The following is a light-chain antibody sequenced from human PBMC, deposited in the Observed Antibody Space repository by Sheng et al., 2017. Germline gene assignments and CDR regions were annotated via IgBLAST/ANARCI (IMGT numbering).Light chain of an antibody. CDR1: KLGDRY. CDR2: QDS. V-gene: IGLV3-1*01. J-gene: IGLJ1*01. Sequence: SYELTQPPSVSVSPGQTASITCSGDKLGDRYVGWYQQKPGQSPLLVIYQDSARPSGIPERFSGSNSGNTATLTISGTQGLDEADYYCQAWDSSSFYVFGTGTKVTV. CDR3: QAWDSSSFYV.